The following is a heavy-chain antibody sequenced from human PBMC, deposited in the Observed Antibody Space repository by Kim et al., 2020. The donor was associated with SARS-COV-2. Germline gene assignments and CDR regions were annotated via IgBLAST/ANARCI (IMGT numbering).Heavy chain of an antibody. J-gene: IGHJ4*02. CDR3: ARGRSSFDY. D-gene: IGHD1-26*01. Sequence: GGSLRLSCVASGFTFSSYWMTWVRQAPGKGPEWVANIKDDGTEKYYVDSVKGRFTISRDNAKNSLFLQMNNLKVDDTAVYYCARGRSSFDYWGRGTLLTVSA. CDR2: IKDDGTEK. CDR1: GFTFSSYW. V-gene: IGHV3-7*01.